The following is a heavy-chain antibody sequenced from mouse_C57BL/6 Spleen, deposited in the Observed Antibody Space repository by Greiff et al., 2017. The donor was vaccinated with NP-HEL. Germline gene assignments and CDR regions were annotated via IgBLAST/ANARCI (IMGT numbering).Heavy chain of an antibody. CDR1: GFNIKNTY. Sequence: VHVKQSVAELVRPGASVKLSCTASGFNIKNTYMHWVKQRPEQGLEWIGRIDPANGNTKYAPKFQGKATITADTSSNTAYLQLSSLTSEDTAIYYCARDYYGSSYGYAMDYWGQGTSVTVSS. J-gene: IGHJ4*01. D-gene: IGHD1-1*01. CDR3: ARDYYGSSYGYAMDY. CDR2: IDPANGNT. V-gene: IGHV14-3*01.